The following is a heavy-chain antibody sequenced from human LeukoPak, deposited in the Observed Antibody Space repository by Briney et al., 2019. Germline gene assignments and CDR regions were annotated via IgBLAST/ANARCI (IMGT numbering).Heavy chain of an antibody. CDR3: ARGGYSGPFYFDY. CDR1: GFTFSSYW. V-gene: IGHV3-7*04. D-gene: IGHD5-12*01. Sequence: GESLRLSCAASGFTFSSYWMSWVRQAPGKGLEWGANIKQDGSEKYYVDSVKGRFTISRDNAKNSLYLQMNSLRAEDTAVYYCARGGYSGPFYFDYWGQGTLVTVSS. J-gene: IGHJ4*02. CDR2: IKQDGSEK.